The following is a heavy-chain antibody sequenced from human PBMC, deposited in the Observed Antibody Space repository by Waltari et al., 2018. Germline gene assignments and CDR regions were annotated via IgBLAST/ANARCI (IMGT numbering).Heavy chain of an antibody. V-gene: IGHV4-59*01. D-gene: IGHD6-19*01. CDR2: IYYSGST. Sequence: QVQLQESGPGLVKPSETLYLTCTVSGGSISSYYWSWIRQPPGKGLEWIGYIYYSGSTNYNPSLKSRVTISVDTSKNQFSLKLSSVTAADTAVYYCARVIAVYYWYFDLWGRGTLVTVSS. CDR3: ARVIAVYYWYFDL. J-gene: IGHJ2*01. CDR1: GGSISSYY.